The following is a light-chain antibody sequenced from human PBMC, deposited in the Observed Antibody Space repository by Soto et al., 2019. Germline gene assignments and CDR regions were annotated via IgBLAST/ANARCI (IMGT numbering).Light chain of an antibody. CDR2: DAS. CDR1: QTVRNNY. CDR3: QQFSSYPLT. Sequence: EFVLTQSPGTLSLSPGERATLSCRASQTVRNNYLAWYQQKPGQAPRLLIYDASSRATGIPDRFSGGGSGTDFNRTISRLEPEDFAVYYCQQFSSYPLTFGGGTKVEIK. J-gene: IGKJ4*01. V-gene: IGKV3-20*01.